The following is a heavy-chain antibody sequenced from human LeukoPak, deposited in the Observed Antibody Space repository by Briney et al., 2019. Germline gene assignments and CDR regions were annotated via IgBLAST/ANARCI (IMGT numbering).Heavy chain of an antibody. J-gene: IGHJ5*02. CDR2: IYYSGST. CDR3: ARHAIIAAAENWFDP. CDR1: GGSISSSSYY. D-gene: IGHD6-13*01. Sequence: SETLSLTCTVSGGSISSSSYYWGWIRQPPGKGLEWIGSIYYSGSTYYNPSLKSRVTISVDTSKNQFSLKLSSVTAADTAVYYCARHAIIAAAENWFDPWGQGALVTVSS. V-gene: IGHV4-39*01.